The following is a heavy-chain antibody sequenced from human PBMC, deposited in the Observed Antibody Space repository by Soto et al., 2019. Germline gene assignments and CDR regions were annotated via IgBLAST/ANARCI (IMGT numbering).Heavy chain of an antibody. J-gene: IGHJ4*02. CDR2: IRSKAYGGTI. CDR1: GFTFGDYA. Sequence: EVQLVESGGGLVQPGRSLRLSCTASGFTFGDYAMSWFRQAPGKGLEWVGSIRSKAYGGTIEYAASVKGRFTISRDDSKSIAYLQMNSLKTEDTAVYYCTRRKFFDYWGQGTLVTVSS. CDR3: TRRKFFDY. V-gene: IGHV3-49*03.